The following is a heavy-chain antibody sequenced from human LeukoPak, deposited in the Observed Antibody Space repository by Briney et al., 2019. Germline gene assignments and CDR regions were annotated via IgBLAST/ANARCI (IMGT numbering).Heavy chain of an antibody. CDR2: IYYSGRA. J-gene: IGHJ5*02. V-gene: IGHV4-59*01. Sequence: KPSETLSLTCTVSGGSISSYYWSWLRQPPGKGLQWIGYIYYSGRANYNPSLESRVTISVDTSKKQFSLKLSSVTAADTAVYYCARDSLSRFDPWGQGTLVTVSS. CDR1: GGSISSYY. CDR3: ARDSLSRFDP.